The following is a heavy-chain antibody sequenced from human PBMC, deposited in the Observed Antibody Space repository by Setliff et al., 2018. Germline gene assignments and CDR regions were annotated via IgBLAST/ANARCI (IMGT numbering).Heavy chain of an antibody. D-gene: IGHD3-9*01. CDR3: AHSTTFDLHHDY. J-gene: IGHJ4*02. CDR1: GGSVSTFY. CDR2: IFTSGST. Sequence: SATLSLTCRVSGGSVSTFYWTWIRQPPGKGLEWIGYIFTSGSTQYNPSLKSRATISRDTSSNQFSLKLFSVTAADTAVYYCAHSTTFDLHHDYWGQGALVTVSS. V-gene: IGHV4-4*09.